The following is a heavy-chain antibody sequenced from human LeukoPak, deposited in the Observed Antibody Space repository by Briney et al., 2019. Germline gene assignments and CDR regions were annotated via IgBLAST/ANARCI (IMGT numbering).Heavy chain of an antibody. V-gene: IGHV1-24*01. D-gene: IGHD3-10*01. Sequence: ASVKVSCKVSGYTLTELSMHWVRQAPGKGLEWMGGFDPEDGETIYAQKFQGRVTMTEDTSTDTAYMELSSLRSEDTAVYYCARAIPDYGSGSCPNFDYWGQGTLVTVSS. CDR2: FDPEDGET. CDR1: GYTLTELS. J-gene: IGHJ4*02. CDR3: ARAIPDYGSGSCPNFDY.